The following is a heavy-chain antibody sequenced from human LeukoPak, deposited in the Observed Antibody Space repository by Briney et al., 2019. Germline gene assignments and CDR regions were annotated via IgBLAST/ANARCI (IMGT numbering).Heavy chain of an antibody. CDR3: ARAAAETGSFRDNWFDP. J-gene: IGHJ5*02. Sequence: PGGSLRLSCAASGFTFSSYGMNWVRQAPGKGLEWVSSISSSSSYIYYADSVKGRFTISRDNAKNSLYLQMNSLRAEDTAVYYCARAAAETGSFRDNWFDPWGQGTLVTVSS. V-gene: IGHV3-21*01. CDR2: ISSSSSYI. D-gene: IGHD3-9*01. CDR1: GFTFSSYG.